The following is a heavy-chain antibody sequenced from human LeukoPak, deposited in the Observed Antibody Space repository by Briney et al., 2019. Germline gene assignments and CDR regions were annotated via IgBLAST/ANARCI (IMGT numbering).Heavy chain of an antibody. J-gene: IGHJ5*02. V-gene: IGHV5-51*01. CDR2: IYPGDSDT. CDR1: GYSFTSYW. CDR3: ARLGSGSYYTRNWFDP. Sequence: GESLKISCKGSGYSFTSYWIGWVRQMPGKGLEWMGIIYPGDSDTRYSPSFQGQVTISADKSISTAYLQWSSLKASDTVMYYCARLGSGSYYTRNWFDPWGQGTLVTVSS. D-gene: IGHD3-10*01.